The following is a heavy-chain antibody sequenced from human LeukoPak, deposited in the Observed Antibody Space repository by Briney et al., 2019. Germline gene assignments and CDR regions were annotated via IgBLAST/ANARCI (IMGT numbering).Heavy chain of an antibody. CDR3: ARTKIAAAGTYFDY. D-gene: IGHD6-13*01. J-gene: IGHJ4*02. V-gene: IGHV1-18*01. Sequence: ASVKVSCKASGYTFTSYDINWVRQAPGQGLEWMGWISAYNGNTNYAQKLQGRVTMTTDTSTSTAYMELRSLRSDDTAVYYCARTKIAAAGTYFDYWGQGTLVTVSS. CDR2: ISAYNGNT. CDR1: GYTFTSYD.